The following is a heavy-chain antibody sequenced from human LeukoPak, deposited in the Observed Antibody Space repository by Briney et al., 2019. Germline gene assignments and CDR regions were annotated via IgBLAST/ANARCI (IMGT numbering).Heavy chain of an antibody. CDR1: GFTFSDYS. J-gene: IGHJ4*02. CDR2: IKTDGTTT. CDR3: ARDRGYSYGHPFDY. D-gene: IGHD5-18*01. Sequence: PGGSLRLSCVASGFTFSDYSMHWVRQTPGKGLVWVSRIKTDGTTTTYADSVKGRFSISRDNAKNSLYLQMNSLRAEDTAVYYCARDRGYSYGHPFDYWGQGTLVTVSS. V-gene: IGHV3-74*03.